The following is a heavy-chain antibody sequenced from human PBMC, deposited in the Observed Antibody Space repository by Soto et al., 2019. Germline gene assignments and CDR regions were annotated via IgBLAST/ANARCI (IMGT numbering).Heavy chain of an antibody. CDR2: IFYTGST. D-gene: IGHD1-1*01. CDR1: DGSISSYY. CDR3: ARLAPLRNNLNYFDF. J-gene: IGHJ4*02. Sequence: QVQLQESGPGLVKPSETLSLTCSVSDGSISSYYWGWIRQPPGKGLEWIGNIFYTGSTNYNPSLKSRVTIAVDPSKNQFSLRLSSVTAADTAVYYCARLAPLRNNLNYFDFWGQGTLVTVSS. V-gene: IGHV4-59*01.